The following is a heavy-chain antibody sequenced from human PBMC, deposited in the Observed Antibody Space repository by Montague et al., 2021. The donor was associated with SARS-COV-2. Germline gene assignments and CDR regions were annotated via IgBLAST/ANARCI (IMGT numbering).Heavy chain of an antibody. J-gene: IGHJ4*02. CDR1: GGSISSGSYY. Sequence: SETRSLTCTVSGGSISSGSYYWGWIRQPPGKGLEWIGSIYYSGTTYYNPSLQSRVTISVDTSKKQFSLKLSSVTAADTAVYYCARETYTSGWFRQFDYWGQGTLVTVSS. CDR3: ARETYTSGWFRQFDY. V-gene: IGHV4-39*01. D-gene: IGHD6-19*01. CDR2: IYYSGTT.